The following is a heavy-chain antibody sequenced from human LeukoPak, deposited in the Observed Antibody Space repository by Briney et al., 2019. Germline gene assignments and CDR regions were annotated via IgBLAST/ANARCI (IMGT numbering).Heavy chain of an antibody. D-gene: IGHD3-10*01. V-gene: IGHV1-18*01. CDR2: ISAYNGNT. CDR1: GYTFTSYG. Sequence: ASVKVSCKASGYTFTSYGISWLRQAPGQGLEWMGWISAYNGNTNYAQKIQGRVTMTTDTSTSTAYMELRSLRSDDTAVYYCARERVRGVIYYGMDVWGQGTTVTVSS. CDR3: ARERVRGVIYYGMDV. J-gene: IGHJ6*02.